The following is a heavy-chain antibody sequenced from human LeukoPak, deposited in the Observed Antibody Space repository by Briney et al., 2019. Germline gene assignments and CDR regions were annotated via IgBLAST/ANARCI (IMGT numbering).Heavy chain of an antibody. V-gene: IGHV1-18*01. D-gene: IGHD3-22*01. CDR1: GCTFSNYG. CDR3: ARSHSGSLRAPFDY. J-gene: IGHJ4*02. CDR2: ISAYNGNT. Sequence: ASVKVSCKASGCTFSNYGIIWVRQAPGQGLEWMGWISAYNGNTNYAQKFQGRVTMTTETSTTTAYMELGRLTSGYTAVYYCARSHSGSLRAPFDYWGQGTLVTVSS.